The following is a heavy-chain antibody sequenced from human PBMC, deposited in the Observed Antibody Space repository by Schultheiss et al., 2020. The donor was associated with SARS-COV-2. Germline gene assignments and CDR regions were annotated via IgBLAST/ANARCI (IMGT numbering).Heavy chain of an antibody. J-gene: IGHJ6*03. CDR2: INHRGGT. CDR3: AKDGATVTRGYYYYYTDV. Sequence: SETLSLTCAVYGESFSGYYWSWIRQPPGKGLEWIGEINHRGGTNYNPSLKSRVTISVDTSKNQFSLKLSSVTAADTAVYYCAKDGATVTRGYYYYYTDVWGKGTTVTVSS. V-gene: IGHV4-34*01. D-gene: IGHD3-3*01. CDR1: GESFSGYY.